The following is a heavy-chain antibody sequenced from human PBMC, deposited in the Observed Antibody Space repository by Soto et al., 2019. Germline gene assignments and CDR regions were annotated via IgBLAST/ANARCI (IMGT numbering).Heavy chain of an antibody. CDR3: AHKGGGDRILDY. V-gene: IGHV2-5*02. J-gene: IGHJ4*02. D-gene: IGHD3-16*01. CDR2: IYWDGFK. CDR1: GFSLSTRGVG. Sequence: QITLKESGPTLVKPTQTLTLTCTFSGFSLSTRGVGVGWIRQPPGKALEWLALIYWDGFKHYSPSLESRLTIREDPAKNQVVLTMPNMAPADTATYYCAHKGGGDRILDYWGQGTLVTVSS.